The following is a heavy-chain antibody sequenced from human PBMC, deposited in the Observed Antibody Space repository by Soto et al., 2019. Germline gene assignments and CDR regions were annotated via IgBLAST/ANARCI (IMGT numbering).Heavy chain of an antibody. D-gene: IGHD2-2*01. CDR3: ARGDYQYSIDY. J-gene: IGHJ4*02. CDR1: GDSMASGDYS. CDR2: IYRTGNT. V-gene: IGHV4-30-2*01. Sequence: TLSLTCTVSGDSMASGDYSWSWIRQPPGKGLEWLGYIYRTGNTHYSPSLKSRVSISQDRSKNQFSLELTSVTAADTAVYYCARGDYQYSIDYWGQGTLVTVSS.